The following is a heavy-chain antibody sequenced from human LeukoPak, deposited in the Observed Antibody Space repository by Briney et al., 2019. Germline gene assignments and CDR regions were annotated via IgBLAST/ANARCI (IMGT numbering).Heavy chain of an antibody. J-gene: IGHJ4*02. CDR2: IFSGGTT. CDR1: GFTVGSSF. D-gene: IGHD7-27*01. CDR3: AKTGGPWD. Sequence: PGGSLRLSCAASGFTVGSSFMTWVRQAPGKGLEWVSVIFSGGTTYYTDSVNGRFTISRDNSKNTLYLQLNSLRAEDTAVYYCAKTGGPWDWGQGTLVTVSS. V-gene: IGHV3-53*01.